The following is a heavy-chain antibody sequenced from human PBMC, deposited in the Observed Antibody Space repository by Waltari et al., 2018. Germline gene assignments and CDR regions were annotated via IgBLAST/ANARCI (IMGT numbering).Heavy chain of an antibody. J-gene: IGHJ5*02. CDR3: VRGEAGRVREGYFDA. Sequence: QVQLQESGPGLVKPSETLSLNCTVSDDSVKPHHWGWIRQPHGKGLDWIGYVYNNGRTNYNPSLKSRLTISTDTAKSQVSLQITSVTADDTAVYYCVRGEAGRVREGYFDAWGQGILVTVSS. CDR2: VYNNGRT. D-gene: IGHD3-16*01. V-gene: IGHV4-59*02. CDR1: DDSVKPHH.